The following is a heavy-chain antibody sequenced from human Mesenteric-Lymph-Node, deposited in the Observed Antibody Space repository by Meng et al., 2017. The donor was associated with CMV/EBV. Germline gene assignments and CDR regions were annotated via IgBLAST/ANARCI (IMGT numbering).Heavy chain of an antibody. J-gene: IGHJ4*02. CDR3: AKGYGGHDPSIDY. CDR1: GFTFSSYG. V-gene: IGHV3-30*02. Sequence: GESLKISCAASGFTFSSYGIHWVRQAPGKGLEWVAFIRYDGSNKYYADSVKGRFTISRDNSKNTLYLQMSSLRAEDTAVYYCAKGYGGHDPSIDYWGQGTLVTVSS. D-gene: IGHD5-12*01. CDR2: IRYDGSNK.